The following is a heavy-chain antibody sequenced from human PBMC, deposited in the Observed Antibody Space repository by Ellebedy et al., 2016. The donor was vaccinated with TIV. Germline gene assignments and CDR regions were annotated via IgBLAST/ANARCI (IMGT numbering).Heavy chain of an antibody. D-gene: IGHD5-12*01. CDR1: GGSISSYY. J-gene: IGHJ3*01. V-gene: IGHV4-4*07. CDR2: IYTSGST. CDR3: ARATGYGLSPHDTYDF. Sequence: SETLSLTCTVSGGSISSYYWSWIRQPAGKGLEWIGRIYTSGSTNHNPSLKSRVTISADTSKNQFSLKLSSVTAADTAVYYCARATGYGLSPHDTYDFWGRGTMVTVSS.